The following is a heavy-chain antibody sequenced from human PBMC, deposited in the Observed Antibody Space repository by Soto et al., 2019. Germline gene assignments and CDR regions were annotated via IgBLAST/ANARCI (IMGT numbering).Heavy chain of an antibody. J-gene: IGHJ6*02. D-gene: IGHD6-6*01. V-gene: IGHV1-8*01. Sequence: GASVKVSCKASGYTFTSYDINWVRQATGQGLEWMGWMNPNSGNTGYAQKFQGRVTMTRNTSISTAYMELSSLRSEDTAVYYCAAGIAARQGDYSCYCGREVWGRGTRVTASS. CDR3: AAGIAARQGDYSCYCGREV. CDR2: MNPNSGNT. CDR1: GYTFTSYD.